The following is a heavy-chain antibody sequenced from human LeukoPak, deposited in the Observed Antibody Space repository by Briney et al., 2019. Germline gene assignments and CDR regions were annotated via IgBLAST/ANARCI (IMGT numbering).Heavy chain of an antibody. V-gene: IGHV5-51*01. J-gene: IGHJ5*02. Sequence: GESLKISCKGSGYSFTSYWFGWVRQMPGKGLEWMGIIYPGDSDTRYSPSFQGQVTISADKSISTAYLQWSSLKASDTAMYYCARLVPDYYGSGNNWFDPWGQGTLVTVSS. CDR1: GYSFTSYW. CDR2: IYPGDSDT. D-gene: IGHD3-10*01. CDR3: ARLVPDYYGSGNNWFDP.